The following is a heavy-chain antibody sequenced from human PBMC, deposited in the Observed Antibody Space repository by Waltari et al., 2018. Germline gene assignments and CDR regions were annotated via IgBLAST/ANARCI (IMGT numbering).Heavy chain of an antibody. CDR1: GFPFSSYS. CDR3: VRGGSNGVVRPLDY. D-gene: IGHD3-3*01. CDR2: ISSSSSYI. Sequence: EVQLVESGGGLVTPGGSLRLSCAASGFPFSSYSRDWVRQAPGGGLEWVSSISSSSSYIYYADSVKGRFTISRDNAKNSLYLQMNSLRAEDTGVYYCVRGGSNGVVRPLDYWGQGTLVTVS. V-gene: IGHV3-21*01. J-gene: IGHJ4*02.